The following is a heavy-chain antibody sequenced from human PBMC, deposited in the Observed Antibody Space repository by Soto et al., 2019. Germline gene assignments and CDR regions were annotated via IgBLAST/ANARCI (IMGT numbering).Heavy chain of an antibody. J-gene: IGHJ6*02. CDR3: AKNPGGGYCSSTSCHRYYGMDV. CDR2: ISGSGGST. D-gene: IGHD2-2*01. V-gene: IGHV3-23*01. Sequence: PGGSLRLSCAASGFTFSSYAMSWVRQAPGKGLEWVSAISGSGGSTYYADSVKGRFTIPRDNSKNTLYLQMNSLRAEDTAVYYCAKNPGGGYCSSTSCHRYYGMDVWGQGTTVTVSS. CDR1: GFTFSSYA.